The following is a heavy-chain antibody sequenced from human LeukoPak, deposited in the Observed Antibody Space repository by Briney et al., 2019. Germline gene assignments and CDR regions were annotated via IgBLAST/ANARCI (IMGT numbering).Heavy chain of an antibody. V-gene: IGHV4-59*01. CDR3: ARGAIDSSGYNYYFDY. CDR1: GGSISSYY. J-gene: IGHJ4*02. D-gene: IGHD3-22*01. CDR2: IYYSGST. Sequence: SETLSLTCTVSGGSISSYYWSWIRQPPGKGLEWIGYIYYSGSTNYNPSLKSRVTISVGTSKNQFSLKLSSVAAADTAVYYCARGAIDSSGYNYYFDYWGQGTLVTVSS.